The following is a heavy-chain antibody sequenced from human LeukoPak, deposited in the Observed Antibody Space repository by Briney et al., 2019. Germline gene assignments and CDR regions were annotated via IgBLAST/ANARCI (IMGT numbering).Heavy chain of an antibody. CDR1: GFTFSNYG. CDR2: IWYDGSNK. J-gene: IGHJ4*02. V-gene: IGHV3-33*01. D-gene: IGHD4-17*01. CDR3: ARAGYGDPHFDF. Sequence: GGSQRLSCAASGFTFSNYGMHWVRHAPGKGLEWLTAIWYDGSNKYYGDSVKGRFTSYRDNSKNTLYLQMNSLGAEDTAAYYCARAGYGDPHFDFWGGGPVVTVSS.